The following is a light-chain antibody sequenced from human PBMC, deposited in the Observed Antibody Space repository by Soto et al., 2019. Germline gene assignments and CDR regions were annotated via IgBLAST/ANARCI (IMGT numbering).Light chain of an antibody. V-gene: IGKV3-11*01. CDR3: QQRSNWPIT. J-gene: IGKJ5*01. CDR2: DAS. Sequence: LSPCRTPFLSCRASQSVSSYLAWYQQKPGQAPRLLIYDASNRATGIPARFSGSGSGTDFTLTISSLEPEDFAVYYCQQRSNWPITFGQGTRLEIK. CDR1: QSVSSY.